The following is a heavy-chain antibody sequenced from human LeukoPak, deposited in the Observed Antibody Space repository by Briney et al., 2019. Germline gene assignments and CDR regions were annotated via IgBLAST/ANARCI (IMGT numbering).Heavy chain of an antibody. D-gene: IGHD3-22*01. CDR3: ARSLLGYDGSAYYGSGMDV. V-gene: IGHV4-30-2*01. CDR1: GASISSGGYS. CDR2: IYESGRT. Sequence: SETLSLTCAVSGASISSGGYSWTWIRQPPGKGLEWIGYIYESGRTYDNPSLKRRVTISVDRSKNQFSLKLSSVTVADTAVYYCARSLLGYDGSAYYGSGMDVWGQGTTVTVSS. J-gene: IGHJ6*02.